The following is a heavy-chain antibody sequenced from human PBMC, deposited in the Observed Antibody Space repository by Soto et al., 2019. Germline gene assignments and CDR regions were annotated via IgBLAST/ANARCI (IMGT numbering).Heavy chain of an antibody. J-gene: IGHJ4*02. CDR3: ASSLLTPFDY. Sequence: GGSLRLSCAASGFTFRSYWIHWGRQAPGKGLVWVSRINSDGSSTSYADSVKGRFTISRDNAKNTLYLQMNSLRAEDTAVYYCASSLLTPFDYWGQGTLVTVSS. D-gene: IGHD7-27*01. V-gene: IGHV3-74*01. CDR1: GFTFRSYW. CDR2: INSDGSST.